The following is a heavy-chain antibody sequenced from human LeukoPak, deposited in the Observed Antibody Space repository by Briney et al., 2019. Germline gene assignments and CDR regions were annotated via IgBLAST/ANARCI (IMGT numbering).Heavy chain of an antibody. D-gene: IGHD3-10*01. CDR1: GFTFDDYA. J-gene: IGHJ4*02. CDR2: ISWNSGSI. CDR3: AKDSYYGSGSYSASLHY. Sequence: PGGSLRRSCAASGFTFDDYAIHWVRQAPGKGLEWLSGISWNSGSIGYADSVKGRFTISRDNAKNSLYLQMNSLRAEDTALYYCAKDSYYGSGSYSASLHYWGQGTLVTVSS. V-gene: IGHV3-9*01.